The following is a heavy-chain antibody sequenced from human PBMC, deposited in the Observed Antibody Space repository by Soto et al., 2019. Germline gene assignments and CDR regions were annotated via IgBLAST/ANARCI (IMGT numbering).Heavy chain of an antibody. CDR1: GGTFSSYA. CDR2: IIPIFGTA. Sequence: ASVKVSCKASGGTFSSYAISWVRQAPGQGLEWMGGIIPIFGTANYAQKFQGRVTITADESTSTAYMELSSLRSEDTAVYYCATTYFASIAARRSCIAFDIWGQGTMVTVSS. V-gene: IGHV1-69*13. D-gene: IGHD6-6*01. CDR3: ATTYFASIAARRSCIAFDI. J-gene: IGHJ3*02.